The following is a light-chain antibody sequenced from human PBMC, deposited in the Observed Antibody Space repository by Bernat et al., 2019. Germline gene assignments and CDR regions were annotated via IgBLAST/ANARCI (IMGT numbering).Light chain of an antibody. CDR1: ENVNNC. V-gene: IGKV1-39*01. CDR3: QHSYGTPLT. Sequence: RVTITCRSSENVNNCLHCYQQKPGKAPDVLIYGASSLQSGVPSRFSGSGSGTEFTLTINSLQPEDVATYYCQHSYGTPLTVGGGTKVEIK. J-gene: IGKJ4*01. CDR2: GAS.